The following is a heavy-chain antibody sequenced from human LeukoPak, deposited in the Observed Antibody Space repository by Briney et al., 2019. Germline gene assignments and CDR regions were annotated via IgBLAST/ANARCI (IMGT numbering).Heavy chain of an antibody. CDR1: GGSFSGYY. CDR2: INHSGST. CDR3: SGSFSEVRGSPVWFDP. Sequence: PSETLSLTCAVYGGSFSGYYWSWIRQPPGKGLEWIGEINHSGSTNYNPSLKSRVTISVDTSKNQSSLKLSTVTAAATAVYYCSGSFSEVRGSPVWFDPWGQGTLVTVSS. D-gene: IGHD3-10*01. V-gene: IGHV4-34*01. J-gene: IGHJ5*02.